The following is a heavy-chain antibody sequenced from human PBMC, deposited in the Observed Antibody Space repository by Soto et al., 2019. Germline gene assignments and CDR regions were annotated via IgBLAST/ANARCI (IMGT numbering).Heavy chain of an antibody. CDR1: GYSFTSYW. D-gene: IGHD3-22*01. CDR3: ARDPKNYYDSSGYRYYFDY. CDR2: IYPGDSDT. Sequence: PGESLKISCKGSGYSFTSYWIGWVRQMPGKGLEWMGIIYPGDSDTRYSPSFQGQVTISADKSISTAYLQWSSLRAEDTAVYYCARDPKNYYDSSGYRYYFDYWGQGTLVTVSS. J-gene: IGHJ4*02. V-gene: IGHV5-51*01.